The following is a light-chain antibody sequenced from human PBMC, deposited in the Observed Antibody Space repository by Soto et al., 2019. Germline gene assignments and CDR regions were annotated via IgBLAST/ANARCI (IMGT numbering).Light chain of an antibody. J-gene: IGLJ2*01. CDR1: SSDVGGYNY. CDR3: CSYAGSYTFE. Sequence: QSALTQPRSVSGSPGQSVTISCTGTSSDVGGYNYVSWYQQHPGKAPKLMIYDVSKRPSGVPDRFSGSKSGNTASLTISGLXXXXXXXYYCCSYAGSYTFEFGGGTKLTVL. V-gene: IGLV2-11*01. CDR2: DVS.